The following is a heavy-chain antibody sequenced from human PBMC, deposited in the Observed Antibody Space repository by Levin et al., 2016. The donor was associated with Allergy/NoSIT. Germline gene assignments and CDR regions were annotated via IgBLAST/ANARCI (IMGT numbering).Heavy chain of an antibody. CDR3: ARVLYSDTSTWYSFDY. CDR2: INAGNGNT. Sequence: WVRQAPGQRLEWMGWINAGNGNTKYSQKFQGRVTITKDTSASTAYMELSSLRSEDTAVYYCARVLYSDTSTWYSFDYWGQGTLVTVS. V-gene: IGHV1-3*01. D-gene: IGHD6-13*01. J-gene: IGHJ4*02.